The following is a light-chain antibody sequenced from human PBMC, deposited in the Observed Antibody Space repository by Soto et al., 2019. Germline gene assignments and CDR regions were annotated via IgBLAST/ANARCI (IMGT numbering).Light chain of an antibody. CDR2: AAS. V-gene: IGKV1-39*01. CDR1: QSIGKH. J-gene: IGKJ5*01. Sequence: DIQMTQSPSSLSASVGDRVTITCRASQSIGKHLNWYQQKPGKAPKFLIYAASNLQSGVPSRFSGSGSGTDFPLTVNSLQPEDFATYYCQQGYTSAITFGQGTRLEIK. CDR3: QQGYTSAIT.